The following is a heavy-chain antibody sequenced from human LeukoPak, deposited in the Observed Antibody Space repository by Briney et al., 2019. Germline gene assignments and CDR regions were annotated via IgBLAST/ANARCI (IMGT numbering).Heavy chain of an antibody. CDR2: IYLGDSDT. CDR3: ARHFAPWFGELFPWFDP. Sequence: GESLKISCKGSGYSFTSYWIGWVRHLPGKGLEWMGIIYLGDSDTRYSPSFQGQVTISADKSISTAYLQWSSLKASDTAMYYCARHFAPWFGELFPWFDPWGQGTLVTVSS. D-gene: IGHD3-10*01. V-gene: IGHV5-51*01. CDR1: GYSFTSYW. J-gene: IGHJ5*02.